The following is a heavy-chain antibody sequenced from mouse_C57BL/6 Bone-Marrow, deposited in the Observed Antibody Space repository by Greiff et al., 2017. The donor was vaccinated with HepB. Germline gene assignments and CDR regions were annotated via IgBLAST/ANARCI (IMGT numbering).Heavy chain of an antibody. CDR3: ARAVDGYYDAMDY. V-gene: IGHV5-6*01. CDR2: ISSGGSYT. Sequence: EVQRVESGGDLVKPGGSLKLSCAASGFTFSSYGMSWVRQTPDKRLEWVATISSGGSYTYYPDSVKGRFTISRDNAKNTLYLQMSSLKSEDTAMYYCARAVDGYYDAMDYWGQGTSVTVSS. D-gene: IGHD2-3*01. J-gene: IGHJ4*01. CDR1: GFTFSSYG.